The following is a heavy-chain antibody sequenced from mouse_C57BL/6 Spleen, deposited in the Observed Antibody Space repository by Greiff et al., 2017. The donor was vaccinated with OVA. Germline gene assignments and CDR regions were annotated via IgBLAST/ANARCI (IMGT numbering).Heavy chain of an antibody. CDR2: INPSTGGT. CDR1: GYSFTGYY. CDR3: ARRDGSSPVDY. V-gene: IGHV1-42*01. J-gene: IGHJ2*02. Sequence: EVQVVESGPELVKPGASVKISCKASGYSFTGYYMNWVKQSPEKSLEWIGEINPSTGGTTYNQKFKAKAKLTVDKSSSTAYMQLKSLTSVDSAVYSFARRDGSSPVDYWGQGTSLTVSS. D-gene: IGHD1-1*01.